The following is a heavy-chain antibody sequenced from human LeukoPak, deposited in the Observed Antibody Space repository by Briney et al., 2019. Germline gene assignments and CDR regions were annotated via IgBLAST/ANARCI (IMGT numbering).Heavy chain of an antibody. CDR1: GGSLSSGSYY. CDR2: IYTSGST. CDR3: ARDPNYCSSTSCYEWDYYMDV. Sequence: SQTLSLTCTVSGGSLSSGSYYWSRIRQPAGKGLEWIGRIYTSGSTNYNPSLKSRVTISVDTSKNQFSLKLSSVTAADTAVYYCARDPNYCSSTSCYEWDYYMDVWGKGTTVTVSS. V-gene: IGHV4-61*02. D-gene: IGHD2-2*01. J-gene: IGHJ6*03.